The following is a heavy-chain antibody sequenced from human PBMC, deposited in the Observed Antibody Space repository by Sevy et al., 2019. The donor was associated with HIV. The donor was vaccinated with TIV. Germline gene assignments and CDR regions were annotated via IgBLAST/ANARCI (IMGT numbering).Heavy chain of an antibody. CDR1: GGSISSYY. D-gene: IGHD3-22*01. V-gene: IGHV4-59*01. Sequence: SETLSLTCTVSGGSISSYYWSWIRQPPGKGLEWIGYIYYSGSTNYNPSLKSRVTISVDTSKNQFSLKLSSVTAADTAVYYCARAADSSAKGADYWGQGTLVTVSS. CDR3: ARAADSSAKGADY. CDR2: IYYSGST. J-gene: IGHJ4*02.